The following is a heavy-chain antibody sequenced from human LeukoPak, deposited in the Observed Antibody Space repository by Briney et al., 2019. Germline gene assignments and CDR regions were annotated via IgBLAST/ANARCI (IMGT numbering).Heavy chain of an antibody. CDR2: IDPSDSYT. J-gene: IGHJ4*02. CDR1: GSSFTSYW. CDR3: ARHLEVVTAPDY. V-gene: IGHV5-10-1*01. D-gene: IGHD2-21*02. Sequence: GESLKISCKGSGSSFTSYWISWVRQMPGKGLEWMGRIDPSDSYTNYSPSFQGHVTISADKSISTAYLQWSSLKASDTAMYYCARHLEVVTAPDYWGQGTLVTVSS.